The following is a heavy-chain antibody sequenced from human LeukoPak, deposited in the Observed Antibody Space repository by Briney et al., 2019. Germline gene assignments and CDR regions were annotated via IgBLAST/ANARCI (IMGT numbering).Heavy chain of an antibody. CDR1: GFTFDDYA. V-gene: IGHV3-43*02. D-gene: IGHD2-2*01. J-gene: IGHJ6*02. Sequence: GGSLRLSCAASGFTFDDYAMHWVRQPPGKGLECVSLNSGDGGDTYYPDSVKGSFTISRDNSKNSLYLQMNSLRAEDTALYYCAREGYCSSTSCYVQDYYGMDVWGQGTTVTVSS. CDR2: NSGDGGDT. CDR3: AREGYCSSTSCYVQDYYGMDV.